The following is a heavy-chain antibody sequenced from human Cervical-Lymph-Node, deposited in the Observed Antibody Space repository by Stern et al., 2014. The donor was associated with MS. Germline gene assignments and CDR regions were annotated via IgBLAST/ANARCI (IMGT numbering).Heavy chain of an antibody. CDR3: ARDRLAAAGSLYYYGMDV. CDR1: GGTFSSYA. J-gene: IGHJ6*02. V-gene: IGHV1-69*01. CDR2: IIPIFGPA. D-gene: IGHD6-13*01. Sequence: VQLEESGAEVKKPGSSVKVSCKASGGTFSSYAISWVRQAPGQGLEWMGGIIPIFGPANYAQKFQGRVTITADESTSTAYMELSSLRSEDTAVYYCARDRLAAAGSLYYYGMDVWGQGTTVTVSS.